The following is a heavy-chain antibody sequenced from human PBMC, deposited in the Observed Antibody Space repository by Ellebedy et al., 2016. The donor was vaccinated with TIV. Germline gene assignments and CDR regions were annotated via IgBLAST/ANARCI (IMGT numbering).Heavy chain of an antibody. CDR3: ARGSGGTFKWFDP. D-gene: IGHD2-15*01. Sequence: DSVKGRFTISRDNSKNTLHLQMNSLRTEDTAVYYCARGSGGTFKWFDPWGQGILVTVSS. J-gene: IGHJ5*02. V-gene: IGHV3-30*01.